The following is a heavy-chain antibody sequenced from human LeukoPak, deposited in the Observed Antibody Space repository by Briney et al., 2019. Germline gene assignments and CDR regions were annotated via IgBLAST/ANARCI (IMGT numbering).Heavy chain of an antibody. CDR3: ARGVLRFLEWLPTLDY. D-gene: IGHD3-3*01. V-gene: IGHV4-61*02. CDR2: IYTSGST. J-gene: IGHJ4*02. Sequence: SETLSLTCTVSGGSISSGSYYWSWIRQPAGKGLEWFGRIYTSGSTNYNPSLKSRVTISVDTSKNQFSLKLSSVTAADTAVYYCARGVLRFLEWLPTLDYWGQGTLVTVSS. CDR1: GGSISSGSYY.